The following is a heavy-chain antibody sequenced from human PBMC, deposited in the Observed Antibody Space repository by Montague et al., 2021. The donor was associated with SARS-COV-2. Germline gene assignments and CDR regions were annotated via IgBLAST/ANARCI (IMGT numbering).Heavy chain of an antibody. CDR2: INHSGST. Sequence: SETLSLTCAVYGGSFSGYYWSWIRQPPGKGLEWIGEINHSGSTNYNPSLKSRVTISVDTSKNQFSLELSSVTAADTAVYYCARGRTVTTFYYYYYGMDVWGQGTTVTVSS. CDR1: GGSFSGYY. J-gene: IGHJ6*02. D-gene: IGHD4-17*01. V-gene: IGHV4-34*01. CDR3: ARGRTVTTFYYYYYGMDV.